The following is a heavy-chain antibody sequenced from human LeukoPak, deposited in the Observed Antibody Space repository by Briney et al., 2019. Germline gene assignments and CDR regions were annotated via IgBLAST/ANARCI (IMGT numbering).Heavy chain of an antibody. J-gene: IGHJ4*02. CDR1: GFTFSSYS. CDR2: ISSSSSYI. Sequence: GGPLRLSCAASGFTFSSYSMNWVRQAPGKGLEWVSSISSSSSYIYYADSAKGRFTISRDNAKNSLYLQMNSLRAEDTAVYYCARDRNRMPLDYWGQGTLVTVSS. D-gene: IGHD2/OR15-2a*01. V-gene: IGHV3-21*01. CDR3: ARDRNRMPLDY.